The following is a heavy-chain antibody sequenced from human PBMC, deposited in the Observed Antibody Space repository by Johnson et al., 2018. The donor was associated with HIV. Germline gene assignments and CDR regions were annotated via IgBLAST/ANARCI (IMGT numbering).Heavy chain of an antibody. D-gene: IGHD4-17*01. CDR2: IKQDGSEK. CDR1: GFTFSSYW. J-gene: IGHJ3*02. Sequence: VLLVESGGGLVQPGGSLRLSCAASGFTFSSYWMSWVRQAPGKGLEWVANIKQDGSEKYYVDSVKGRFTISRDNAKNSLYLQMNSLRAEDTAVYYCAPDPPVTTTHIAVDIWCQWTMVTVSS. CDR3: APDPPVTTTHIAVDI. V-gene: IGHV3-7*01.